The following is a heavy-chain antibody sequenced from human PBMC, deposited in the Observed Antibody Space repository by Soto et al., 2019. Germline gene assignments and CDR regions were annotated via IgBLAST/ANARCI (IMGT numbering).Heavy chain of an antibody. Sequence: PSETLSLTCTVSGGSIRSGGYYWSWVRQNPRRGLEWIGNIYYSGNTYYNPPLKSRLTISVDTSKNQFSLNLSSVTAADTAVYYCARERLMATADLARHYFGLDVGGQGTTVTVPS. V-gene: IGHV4-31*03. J-gene: IGHJ6*02. CDR3: ARERLMATADLARHYFGLDV. CDR2: IYYSGNT. D-gene: IGHD5-18*01. CDR1: GGSIRSGGYY.